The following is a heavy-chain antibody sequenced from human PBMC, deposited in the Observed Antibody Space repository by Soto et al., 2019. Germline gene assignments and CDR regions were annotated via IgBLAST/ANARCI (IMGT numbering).Heavy chain of an antibody. V-gene: IGHV5-51*01. D-gene: IGHD4-17*01. Sequence: VESLKISCKGSGYSFTGYGSGWVRQMPGKGLEWMGIIYPGDSDTRYSPSFQGQVTISADKSISTAYLQWSSLKASDTAMYYCARLPTVTEYFQHWGQGTLVTVSS. CDR3: ARLPTVTEYFQH. CDR1: GYSFTGYG. CDR2: IYPGDSDT. J-gene: IGHJ1*01.